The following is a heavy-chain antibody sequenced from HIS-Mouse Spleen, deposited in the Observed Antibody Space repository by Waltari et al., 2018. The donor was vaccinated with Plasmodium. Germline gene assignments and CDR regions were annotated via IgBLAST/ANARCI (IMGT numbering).Heavy chain of an antibody. CDR2: INHSGST. Sequence: QVQLQQWGAGLLKPSETLSLTCAVYGGSFGGYCWSWIRQPPGKGLEWIGEINHSGSTNYNPSLKSRVTISVDTSKNQFSLKLSSVTAADTAVYYCARGQLGIDAFDIWGQGTMVTVSS. D-gene: IGHD7-27*01. V-gene: IGHV4-34*01. CDR1: GGSFGGYC. CDR3: ARGQLGIDAFDI. J-gene: IGHJ3*02.